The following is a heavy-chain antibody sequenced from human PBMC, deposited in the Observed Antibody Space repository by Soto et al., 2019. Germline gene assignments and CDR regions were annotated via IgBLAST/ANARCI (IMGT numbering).Heavy chain of an antibody. Sequence: EVQLVESGGGLVQTGGSLRLSCAVSGFRFRDYWMSWVRQAPGKGREWLANIKQDESDKYYVDSVKGRFTISRDNAKNALYLQMNSLRVEDTAVYYCAAYCYTMTCTHFHGYSWGQGTQVTVSS. D-gene: IGHD3-16*02. V-gene: IGHV3-7*03. CDR2: IKQDESDK. CDR3: AAYCYTMTCTHFHGYS. J-gene: IGHJ5*02. CDR1: GFRFRDYW.